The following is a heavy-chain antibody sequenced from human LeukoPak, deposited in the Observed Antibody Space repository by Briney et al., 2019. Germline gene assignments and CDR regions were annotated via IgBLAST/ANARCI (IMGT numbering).Heavy chain of an antibody. CDR2: ISAYNGHT. J-gene: IGHJ4*02. Sequence: ASVKVSCKASGYIFTNYGISWVRQAPGQGLEWMGWISAYNGHTNYTQKFQGRVTMTTETSTSTAYMELRSLRSGDTAVYYCARDLGYYDSSGYYALLIWGQGTLVTVSS. CDR3: ARDLGYYDSSGYYALLI. V-gene: IGHV1-18*01. CDR1: GYIFTNYG. D-gene: IGHD3-22*01.